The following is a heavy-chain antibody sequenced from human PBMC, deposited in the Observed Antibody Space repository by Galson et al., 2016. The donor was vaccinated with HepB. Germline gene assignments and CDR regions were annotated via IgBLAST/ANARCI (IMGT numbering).Heavy chain of an antibody. CDR1: GGSMSTYY. D-gene: IGHD3-10*01. J-gene: IGHJ4*02. CDR2: IYYSGNT. CDR3: ARDRSSGSGNFGY. Sequence: SETLSLTCTVSGGSMSTYYWSWIRQPPGKGLEWIAFIYYSGNTNYNPSLKGRVTISVDTSKNQFSLKLSSVTAADTAVYYCARDRSSGSGNFGYWGQGTLVTVSS. V-gene: IGHV4-59*12.